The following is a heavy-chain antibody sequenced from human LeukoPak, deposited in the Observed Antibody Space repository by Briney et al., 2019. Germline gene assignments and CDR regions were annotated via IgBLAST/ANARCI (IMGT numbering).Heavy chain of an antibody. D-gene: IGHD4-11*01. CDR1: GFTFSHFG. V-gene: IGHV3-33*06. J-gene: IGHJ5*02. Sequence: GGSLRLSCETSGFTFSHFGMHWVRQAPGKGLEWVAVIWSDATNQYYADSVKGRFRISRDNFRRTVSLEMNSLRAEDTAVYYCAKGAQRGFDYSNSLEHWGQGSLVIVSS. CDR3: AKGAQRGFDYSNSLEH. CDR2: IWSDATNQ.